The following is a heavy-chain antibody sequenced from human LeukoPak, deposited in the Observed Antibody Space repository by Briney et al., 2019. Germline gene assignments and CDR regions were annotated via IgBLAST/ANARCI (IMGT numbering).Heavy chain of an antibody. J-gene: IGHJ4*02. V-gene: IGHV3-7*01. Sequence: GGSLRLSCAASGFTFSSYWMSWVRQAPGKGLEWVANIKQDGSEKYYVDSVKGRFTISRDNAKNSLYLQMNSLRAEDTAVYYCASPIFKSDGASAYWGQGTLVTVSS. CDR1: GFTFSSYW. D-gene: IGHD3-16*01. CDR2: IKQDGSEK. CDR3: ASPIFKSDGASAY.